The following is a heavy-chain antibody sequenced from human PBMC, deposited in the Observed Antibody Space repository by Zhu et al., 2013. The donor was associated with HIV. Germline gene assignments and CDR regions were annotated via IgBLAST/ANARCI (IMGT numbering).Heavy chain of an antibody. D-gene: IGHD5-12*01. J-gene: IGHJ5*02. CDR1: GYKFIKHD. CDR3: ARDLGRRGYSGYDVEWFDP. Sequence: QVELLQSGPEVKTPGDSVNVSCQAVGYKFIKHDIVWVRQAPGQGLEWMGWLNPETGKKGFAEKFQDRMMTSRDVSRAKVILTLSHVSFDDTAVYYCARDLGRRGYSGYDVEWFDPVGPGNPGHRLL. V-gene: IGHV1-8*01. CDR2: LNPETGKK.